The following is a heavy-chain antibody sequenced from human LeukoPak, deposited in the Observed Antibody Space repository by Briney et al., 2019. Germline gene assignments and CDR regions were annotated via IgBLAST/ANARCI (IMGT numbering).Heavy chain of an antibody. CDR1: GFTFDDYA. J-gene: IGHJ4*02. Sequence: HPGGSLRLSCAASGFTFDDYAMHWVRQAPGKGLEWVSGISWNSGSIGYADSVKGRFTISRDNAKNSLYLQMNSLRAEDTALYYCAKDTSSGWYLDYWGQGTLVTVSS. CDR3: AKDTSSGWYLDY. D-gene: IGHD6-19*01. V-gene: IGHV3-9*01. CDR2: ISWNSGSI.